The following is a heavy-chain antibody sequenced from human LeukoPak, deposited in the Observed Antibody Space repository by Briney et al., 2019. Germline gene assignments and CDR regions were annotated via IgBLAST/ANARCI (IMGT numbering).Heavy chain of an antibody. CDR3: ARLPGELLRTYYYYYMDV. D-gene: IGHD1-26*01. Sequence: SETLSLTCTVSGGSISSYYWSWIRRPPGKGLEWIGYIYYSGSTNYNPSLKSRVTISVDTSKNQFSLKLSSVTAADTAVYYCARLPGELLRTYYYYYMDVWGKGTTVTVSS. CDR2: IYYSGST. V-gene: IGHV4-59*08. CDR1: GGSISSYY. J-gene: IGHJ6*03.